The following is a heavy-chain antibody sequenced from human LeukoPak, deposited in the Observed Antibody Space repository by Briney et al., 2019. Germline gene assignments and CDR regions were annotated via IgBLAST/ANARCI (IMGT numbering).Heavy chain of an antibody. J-gene: IGHJ4*02. Sequence: SETLSLTCTVSGGSISDYYWSWIRQPPGKGLEWIGYFSNSGTTNQNPSLKSRVTMSVDTSKNQFSLKLSSVTAADTAVYYCARGSNWGDYWGQGALVAVSS. CDR2: FSNSGTT. CDR3: ARGSNWGDY. V-gene: IGHV4-59*12. CDR1: GGSISDYY. D-gene: IGHD7-27*01.